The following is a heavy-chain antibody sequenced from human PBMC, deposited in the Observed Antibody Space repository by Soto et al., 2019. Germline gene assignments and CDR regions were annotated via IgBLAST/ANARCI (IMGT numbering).Heavy chain of an antibody. D-gene: IGHD5-12*01. CDR1: GGSISSGGYY. V-gene: IGHV4-31*03. CDR3: ARCGYSGPDDAFDI. Sequence: QVQLQESGPGLVKPSQTLSLTCTVSGGSISSGGYYWSWIRQHPGKGLEGIGYIYYSGSTYYHPSLKGRVTISVDTTKNQYSLKLRSVTAADTAVYYCARCGYSGPDDAFDIWGQGTMVTVSS. CDR2: IYYSGST. J-gene: IGHJ3*02.